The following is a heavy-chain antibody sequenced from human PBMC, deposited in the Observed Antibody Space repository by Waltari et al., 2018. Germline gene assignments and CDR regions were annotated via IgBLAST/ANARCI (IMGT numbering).Heavy chain of an antibody. CDR3: ARASDEIKMLVVAHRVDSFFHH. CDR2: IIPLFGLD. J-gene: IGHJ4*02. V-gene: IGHV1-69*14. D-gene: IGHD2-15*01. Sequence: QVHLVQSGAEVKEPGSSVRVPCKASGDIFSNYDISWVRQAPGQRPEWMGGIIPLFGLDNSAPNFKGRLTISADTSTNTAYMELSSLTSEDTAIYYCARASDEIKMLVVAHRVDSFFHHWGQGTLVTVSS. CDR1: GDIFSNYD.